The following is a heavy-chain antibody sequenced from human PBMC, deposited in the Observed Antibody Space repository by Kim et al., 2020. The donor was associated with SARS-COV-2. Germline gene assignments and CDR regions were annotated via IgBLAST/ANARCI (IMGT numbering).Heavy chain of an antibody. CDR3: ARETLSGWYSY. CDR1: GGSVSSGGFY. J-gene: IGHJ4*02. CDR2: IYYSGST. D-gene: IGHD6-19*01. Sequence: SETLSLTCTVSGGSVSSGGFYWSWIRQPPGKGLEWIGYIYYSGSTNYNPPLKSRVTISVDTSKNQFSLKLSPVTAADTAVYSCARETLSGWYSYWGQGTLVTVSS. V-gene: IGHV4-61*08.